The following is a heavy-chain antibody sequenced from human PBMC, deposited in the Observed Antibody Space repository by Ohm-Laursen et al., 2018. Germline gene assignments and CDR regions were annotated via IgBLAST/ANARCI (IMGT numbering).Heavy chain of an antibody. D-gene: IGHD6-19*01. Sequence: SLRLSCAASGFTFSSYAMSWVRQAPGKGLEWVSVIYSGGSTYYADSVKGRFTISRDNSKNTLYLQMNSLRAEDTDVYYCARGYSSGWYQYYFDYWGQGTLVTVSS. V-gene: IGHV3-53*01. J-gene: IGHJ4*02. CDR3: ARGYSSGWYQYYFDY. CDR2: IYSGGST. CDR1: GFTFSSYA.